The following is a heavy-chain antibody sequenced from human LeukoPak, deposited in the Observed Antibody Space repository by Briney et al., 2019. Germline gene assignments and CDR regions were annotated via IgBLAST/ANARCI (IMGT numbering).Heavy chain of an antibody. J-gene: IGHJ4*02. Sequence: GGSLRLSCAASGFIFSSYAVHWVRQAPGKGLEWVAFISFDGSNKYYADPVKGRFTISRDNSKNTLYLQMNSLRAEDTAVYYCARQVAGLDYWGQGTLVTVSS. CDR1: GFIFSSYA. D-gene: IGHD6-19*01. V-gene: IGHV3-30-3*01. CDR2: ISFDGSNK. CDR3: ARQVAGLDY.